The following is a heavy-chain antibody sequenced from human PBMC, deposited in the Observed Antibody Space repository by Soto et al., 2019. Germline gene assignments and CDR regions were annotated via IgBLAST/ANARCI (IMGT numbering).Heavy chain of an antibody. D-gene: IGHD3-22*01. CDR1: GFTFSDYY. J-gene: IGHJ4*02. CDR3: ASSYDDESSGYYYGC. V-gene: IGHV3-11*06. Sequence: QVQLVESGGGLVKPGVSLRLSCAASGFTFSDYYMSWIRQAPGKGLELVSYISSSSSYTNYADSVKGRFTISRDNAKNSLYLQMYSLRAEDTAVAYCASSYDDESSGYYYGCWGQGTLVTVSS. CDR2: ISSSSSYT.